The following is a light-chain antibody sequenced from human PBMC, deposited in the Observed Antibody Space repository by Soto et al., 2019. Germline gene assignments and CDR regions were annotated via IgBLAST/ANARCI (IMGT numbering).Light chain of an antibody. CDR1: QSVDSTY. J-gene: IGKJ2*01. Sequence: EIVLTQSPGTLSLSPGERATLSCRASQSVDSTYLAWYQQKPGQAPRILIFATSSRAAGVPDRFSGSGSGTDFTLTFSRLEPEDFAVFYCQPYYTSPPLYTFGQGTKLDIK. CDR3: QPYYTSPPLYT. V-gene: IGKV3-20*01. CDR2: ATS.